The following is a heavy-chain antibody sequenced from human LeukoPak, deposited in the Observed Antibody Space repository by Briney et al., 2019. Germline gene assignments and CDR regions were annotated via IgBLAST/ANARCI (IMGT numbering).Heavy chain of an antibody. D-gene: IGHD7-27*01. CDR3: ARDMSWSLGY. Sequence: PGGSLRLSCATSGFTFSSYAMAWVRQAPGKGLEYVSSISSNGGSTYYGNSVKGRFTISRDNSKNTLYLQMNSLRAEDTAVYYCARDMSWSLGYWGQGTLVSVSS. CDR1: GFTFSSYA. V-gene: IGHV3-64*01. J-gene: IGHJ4*02. CDR2: ISSNGGST.